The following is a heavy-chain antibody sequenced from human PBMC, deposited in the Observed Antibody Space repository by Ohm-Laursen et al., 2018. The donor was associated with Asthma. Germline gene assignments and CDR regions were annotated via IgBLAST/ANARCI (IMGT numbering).Heavy chain of an antibody. CDR1: GFTFSSYG. J-gene: IGHJ3*02. CDR3: AKDAGDGYNLSDAFDI. D-gene: IGHD5-24*01. V-gene: IGHV3-33*06. CDR2: IWYDGSNK. Sequence: SLRLSCSASGFTFSSYGMHWVRQAPGKGLEWVAVIWYDGSNKYYADSVKGRFTISRDNSKNTLYLQMNSLRAEDTAVYYCAKDAGDGYNLSDAFDIWGQGTMVTVSS.